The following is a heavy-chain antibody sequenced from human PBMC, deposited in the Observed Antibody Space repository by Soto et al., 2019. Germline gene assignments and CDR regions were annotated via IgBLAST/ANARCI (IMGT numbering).Heavy chain of an antibody. Sequence: QVQLVESGGGVVQPGRSLRLSCAASGFTFRSFGMHWVRQAPGKGLEWVAVIWYDGSHKYYADSVKGRFTISRDNSKNTLYLQMNSLRAEDTAVYYCARTSTDYDFWSGYPYYYYYGMDVWGQRDHGHRLL. J-gene: IGHJ6*04. CDR2: IWYDGSHK. CDR1: GFTFRSFG. D-gene: IGHD3-3*01. V-gene: IGHV3-33*01. CDR3: ARTSTDYDFWSGYPYYYYYGMDV.